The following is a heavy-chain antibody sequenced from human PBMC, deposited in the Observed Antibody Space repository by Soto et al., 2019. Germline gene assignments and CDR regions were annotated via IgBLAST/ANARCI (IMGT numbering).Heavy chain of an antibody. CDR2: INHSGST. D-gene: IGHD3-10*01. CDR1: GGSFSGYY. V-gene: IGHV4-34*01. CDR3: ARGKGLVAAFNRVRGVSLDY. J-gene: IGHJ4*02. Sequence: SETLSLTCAVYGGSFSGYYWSWIRQPPGKGLEWIGEINHSGSTNYNPSLKSRVTISVDTSKNQFSLKLSSVTAADTAVYYCARGKGLVAAFNRVRGVSLDYWGQGTLVTVSS.